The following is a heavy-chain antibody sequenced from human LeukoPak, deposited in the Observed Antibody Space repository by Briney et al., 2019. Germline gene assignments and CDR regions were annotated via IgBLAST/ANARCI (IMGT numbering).Heavy chain of an antibody. D-gene: IGHD2-2*01. CDR1: GFTFDDYA. CDR2: ISWNSGSI. J-gene: IGHJ4*02. Sequence: TGGSLRLSWAASGFTFDDYAMHWVRQAPGKGLEWVSGISWNSGSIGYADSVKGRFTISRDNAKNSLYLQMNSLRAEDTALYYCAKAYCSSTSCYGDYFDYWGQGTLVTVSS. V-gene: IGHV3-9*01. CDR3: AKAYCSSTSCYGDYFDY.